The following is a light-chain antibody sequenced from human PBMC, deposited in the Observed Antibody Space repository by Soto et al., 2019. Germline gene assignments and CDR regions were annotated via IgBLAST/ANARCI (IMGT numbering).Light chain of an antibody. CDR1: SSDIGAYNF. CDR2: DVN. J-gene: IGLJ2*01. Sequence: QSALTQPASVSGSPGQSITISCTGTSSDIGAYNFVSWYQQHPGKAPKLMLYDVNIRPSGVSNRFSGSKSGNTASLTISGLQAEDEAYYYCTSWTTSTTMIFGGGTNLTVL. CDR3: TSWTTSTTMI. V-gene: IGLV2-14*03.